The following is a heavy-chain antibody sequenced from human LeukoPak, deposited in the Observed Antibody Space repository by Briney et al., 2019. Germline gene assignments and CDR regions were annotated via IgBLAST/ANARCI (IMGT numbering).Heavy chain of an antibody. CDR2: INPSGGST. V-gene: IGHV1-46*01. J-gene: IGHJ4*02. Sequence: ASVKVSCKASGYTFTSYYMHWVRQAPGQGLEWMGIINPSGGSTSYAQKFQGRVTMTRDTSTSTVYMGLSSLRSEDTAVYYCARRIGSGWVDYWGQGTLVTVSS. CDR1: GYTFTSYY. CDR3: ARRIGSGWVDY. D-gene: IGHD6-19*01.